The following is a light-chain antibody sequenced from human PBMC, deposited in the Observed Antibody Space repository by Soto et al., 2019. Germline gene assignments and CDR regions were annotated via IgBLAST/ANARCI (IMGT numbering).Light chain of an antibody. CDR2: KAS. Sequence: DIQRTQSPSTLSGSVGDRVTITCRASQTISSWLAWYQQKQGQAPKLXIYKASTLTSGVPSRFSGSGSGTDFTLTISSLQPDDFATDYCQHYNSYPEAFGQGTKVDIK. CDR3: QHYNSYPEA. CDR1: QTISSW. V-gene: IGKV1-5*03. J-gene: IGKJ1*01.